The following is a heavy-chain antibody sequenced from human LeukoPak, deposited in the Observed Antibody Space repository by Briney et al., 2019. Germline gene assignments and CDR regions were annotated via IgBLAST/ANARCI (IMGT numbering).Heavy chain of an antibody. CDR1: GFTFSNYD. CDR2: IGTGGDT. J-gene: IGHJ3*02. CDR3: ARAARYYGSSGAHAFDI. D-gene: IGHD3-22*01. Sequence: GGSLRLACAASGFTFSNYDMHWVRQGRGKGLEWVSGIGTGGDTHYPDSVKGRFTISRENAKNSFHLQMNSLRVGDTAMYYCARAARYYGSSGAHAFDIWGQGTMVTVS. V-gene: IGHV3-13*01.